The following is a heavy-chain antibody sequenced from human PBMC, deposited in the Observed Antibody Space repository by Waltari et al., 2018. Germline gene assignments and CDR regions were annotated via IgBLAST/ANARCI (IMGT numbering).Heavy chain of an antibody. CDR2: VSVSGRRT. J-gene: IGHJ3*01. CDR1: GFIFGNYA. D-gene: IGHD4-17*01. CDR3: GRDPNGDYVGAFDF. V-gene: IGHV3-23*01. Sequence: EVLLLASGGGLVQPGGSLRLSCGASGFIFGNYAMTWVRQAPGKGLEWVSSVSVSGRRTYYADSVKGRFTISRDNSKNTLYLQVDSLRAQDTAVYYCGRDPNGDYVGAFDFWGQGTMVTVSS.